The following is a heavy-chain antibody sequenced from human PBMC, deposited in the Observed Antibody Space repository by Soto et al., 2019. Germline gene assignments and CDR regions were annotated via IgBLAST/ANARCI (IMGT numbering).Heavy chain of an antibody. V-gene: IGHV1-3*01. CDR3: ARVIGGLYNSNF. CDR1: GYTFTSYA. J-gene: IGHJ4*02. Sequence: QVQLVQSGAEVKKPGASVKVSCKASGYTFTSYAMHWVRQAPGQRIEWMRWINAGNGNTKYSQKFQGRVTITRDTSVSKACRELSSLRSEDMAVYHCARVIGGLYNSNFWGQGALGTVS. CDR2: INAGNGNT. D-gene: IGHD3-16*01.